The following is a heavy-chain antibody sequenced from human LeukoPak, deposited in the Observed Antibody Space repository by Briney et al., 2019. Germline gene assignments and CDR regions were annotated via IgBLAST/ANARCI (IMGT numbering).Heavy chain of an antibody. D-gene: IGHD1-26*01. CDR1: GYTFTNYG. Sequence: ASVKVSCKASGYTFTNYGISWVRQAPGQGLEWMGWISGYNGNTKYAQKFQGRVTMTTDTSTTAAYIELRSLRSDDTAVYYCARSLNYYSGNYQLYDYWGQGTLVTVSS. CDR2: ISGYNGNT. CDR3: ARSLNYYSGNYQLYDY. V-gene: IGHV1-18*01. J-gene: IGHJ4*02.